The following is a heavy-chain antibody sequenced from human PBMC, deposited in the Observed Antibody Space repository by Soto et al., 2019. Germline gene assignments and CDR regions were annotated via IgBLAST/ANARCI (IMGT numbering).Heavy chain of an antibody. Sequence: PGGSLRLSCAASGFTFSIFAMSWVRQSPGKGLEWVSTISGSGGSTYYADAVKGRFTISRDNSMGTLYLQMKSLRVEDTAIYYCAKEVSLGSTVDLGYWGQGAPVTVSS. CDR1: GFTFSIFA. V-gene: IGHV3-23*01. D-gene: IGHD7-27*01. CDR2: ISGSGGST. CDR3: AKEVSLGSTVDLGY. J-gene: IGHJ4*02.